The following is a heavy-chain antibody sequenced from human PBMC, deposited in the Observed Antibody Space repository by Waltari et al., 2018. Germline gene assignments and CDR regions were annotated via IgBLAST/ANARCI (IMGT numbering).Heavy chain of an antibody. D-gene: IGHD6-6*01. CDR1: GGSFSGYY. CDR2: INHFGSP. J-gene: IGHJ5*02. CDR3: ARGPPYGSSSGWFDP. V-gene: IGHV4-34*01. Sequence: QVQLLQWGAGLLKPSETLSLTCAVYGGSFSGYYWSWIRQSPGKGLEWIGEINHFGSPNYNPSLKSRVTMSVDTSKRQSSLKLSAVTAADTALYYCARGPPYGSSSGWFDPWGQGTLVTVSS.